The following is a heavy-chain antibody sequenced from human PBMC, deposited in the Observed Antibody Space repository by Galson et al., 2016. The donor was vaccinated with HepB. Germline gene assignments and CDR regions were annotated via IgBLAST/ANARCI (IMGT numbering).Heavy chain of an antibody. CDR1: GFTFTSYA. D-gene: IGHD1-14*01. CDR3: AKAELSSYAFDF. CDR2: ITGRGGST. J-gene: IGHJ3*01. Sequence: SLRLSCAASGFTFTSYAINWVRQAPGKGLEWVSAITGRGGSTYYADSVKGRFTISRDNSRNTVDLQLDDLRVEDTAVYYCAKAELSSYAFDFWGQGTMVTVSS. V-gene: IGHV3-23*01.